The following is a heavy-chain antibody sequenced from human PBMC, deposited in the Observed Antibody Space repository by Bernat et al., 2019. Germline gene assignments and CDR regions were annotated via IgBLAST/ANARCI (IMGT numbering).Heavy chain of an antibody. J-gene: IGHJ4*02. D-gene: IGHD4-17*01. V-gene: IGHV3-21*01. CDR1: GFTFSSFS. CDR2: ISSSSSYI. CDR3: ASNPTTISLTDY. Sequence: EVQLVESGGGLVKPGGSLSLPWAASGFTFSSFSMNWVRQAPGKGMRWVSSISSSSSYIYYADSVKGRFTISRDNAKNSLYLQMNSLRAEDTAVYYCASNPTTISLTDYWGQGTLVTVSS.